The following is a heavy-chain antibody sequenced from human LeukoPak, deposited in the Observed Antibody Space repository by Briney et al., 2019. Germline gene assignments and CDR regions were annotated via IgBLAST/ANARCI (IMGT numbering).Heavy chain of an antibody. D-gene: IGHD6-13*01. CDR3: ASSGAGIAAVVGPLEAFDI. CDR2: IYPGDSDT. CDR1: GFIFTHFW. Sequence: GESLKISCKGSGFIFTHFWIGWVRQMPGQGLEWMGIIYPGDSDTTYSPSFQGQVTISADKSISTAYLQWSSLKASDTAMYYCASSGAGIAAVVGPLEAFDIWGQGTMVTVSS. J-gene: IGHJ3*02. V-gene: IGHV5-51*01.